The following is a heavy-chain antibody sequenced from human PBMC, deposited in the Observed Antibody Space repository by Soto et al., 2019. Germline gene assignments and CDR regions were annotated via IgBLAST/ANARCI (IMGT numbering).Heavy chain of an antibody. V-gene: IGHV3-7*03. CDR1: GFTFTTYW. D-gene: IGHD3-10*01. J-gene: IGHJ5*02. CDR3: VRGGHGSGSYLGSS. Sequence: GGSLRLSGVASGFTFTTYWISWVRQAPGKGLEWVANIRQDGVAQYYVDSVKGRFTISRDNAKNSVYLQMDSLRVEDTAVYYCVRGGHGSGSYLGSSWGQGILVTVSS. CDR2: IRQDGVAQ.